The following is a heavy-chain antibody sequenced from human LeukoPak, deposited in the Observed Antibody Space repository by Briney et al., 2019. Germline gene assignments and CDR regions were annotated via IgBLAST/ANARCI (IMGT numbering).Heavy chain of an antibody. V-gene: IGHV4-4*07. J-gene: IGHJ4*02. CDR2: IYTSGST. CDR3: ARDTIYYYGSGSYYNVRFDY. Sequence: SETLSLTCTVSGGAISSYYWSWIRQPAGKGLEWIGRIYTSGSTNYNPSLKSRVTMSVDTSKNQFSLKLSSVTAADTAVYYCARDTIYYYGSGSYYNVRFDYWGQGTLVTVSS. CDR1: GGAISSYY. D-gene: IGHD3-10*01.